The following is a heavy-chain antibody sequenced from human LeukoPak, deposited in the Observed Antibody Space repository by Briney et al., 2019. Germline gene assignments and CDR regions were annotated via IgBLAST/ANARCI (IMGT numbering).Heavy chain of an antibody. CDR3: ARLGARQVLDY. J-gene: IGHJ4*02. CDR1: GFTFSSYW. D-gene: IGHD4-17*01. CDR2: IKQDGGEK. Sequence: GGSLRLSCTASGFTFSSYWMSWVRQAPGKGLEWVANIKQDGGEKYYVDSVKGRFTISRDNAKNSLYLQMNSLRAEDTAVYYCARLGARQVLDYWGQGTLVAVSS. V-gene: IGHV3-7*01.